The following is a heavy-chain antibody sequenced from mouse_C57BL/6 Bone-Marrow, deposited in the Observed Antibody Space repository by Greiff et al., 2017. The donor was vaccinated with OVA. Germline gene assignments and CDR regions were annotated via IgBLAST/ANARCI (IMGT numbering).Heavy chain of an antibody. J-gene: IGHJ3*01. D-gene: IGHD4-1*01. CDR1: GYAFSSSW. CDR3: AKLTGTGWFAY. V-gene: IGHV1-82*01. Sequence: QVQLKQSGPELVKPGASVKISCKASGYAFSSSWMNWVKQRPGKGLEWIGRIYPGDGDTNYNGKFKGKATLTADKSSSTAYMQLSSLTSEYSAVYCCAKLTGTGWFAYWGQGTLVTVSA. CDR2: IYPGDGDT.